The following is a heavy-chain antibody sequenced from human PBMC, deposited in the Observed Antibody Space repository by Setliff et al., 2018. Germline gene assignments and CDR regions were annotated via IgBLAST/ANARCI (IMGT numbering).Heavy chain of an antibody. CDR2: INHSGGT. V-gene: IGHV4-34*01. CDR3: ARGLDVCGGGACYTDGPYYFDY. Sequence: SETLSLTCAVYGESFSGHYWSWIRQPPGKGLEWIGEINHSGGTNYNPSLKSRVTISVDTSKNQFSLKLSSVAAADTAVYYCARGLDVCGGGACYTDGPYYFDYWGLGTLVTVSS. J-gene: IGHJ4*02. CDR1: GESFSGHY. D-gene: IGHD2-21*02.